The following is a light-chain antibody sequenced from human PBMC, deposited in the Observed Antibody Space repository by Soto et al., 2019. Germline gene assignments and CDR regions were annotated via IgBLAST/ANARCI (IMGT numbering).Light chain of an antibody. CDR2: LEGSGSY. V-gene: IGLV4-60*02. J-gene: IGLJ2*01. CDR1: SGHSSYI. CDR3: ETWDSNTVV. Sequence: QPVLTQSSSASASLGSSVKLTCTLSSGHSSYIIAWHQQQPGKAPRYLMKLEGSGSYNKGSGVPDRFSGSSSGADRYLTISNLQFEDEADYYCETWDSNTVVFGGGTKPTVL.